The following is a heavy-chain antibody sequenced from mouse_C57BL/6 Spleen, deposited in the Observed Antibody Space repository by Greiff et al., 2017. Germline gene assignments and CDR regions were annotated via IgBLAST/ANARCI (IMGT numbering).Heavy chain of an antibody. Sequence: VQLQQPGAELVKPGASVKLSCKASGYTFTSYWMHWVKQRPGQGLEWIGMIHPNSGSTNYNEKFKSKATLTVDKSSSTAYMQLSSLTSEDSAVYYCARSPSYYSNYEGAMDYWGQGTSVTVSS. V-gene: IGHV1-64*01. CDR1: GYTFTSYW. J-gene: IGHJ4*01. CDR2: IHPNSGST. D-gene: IGHD2-5*01. CDR3: ARSPSYYSNYEGAMDY.